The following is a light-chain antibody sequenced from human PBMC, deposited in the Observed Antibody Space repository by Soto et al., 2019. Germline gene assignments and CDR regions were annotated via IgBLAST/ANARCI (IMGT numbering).Light chain of an antibody. CDR1: SSDVGGYNY. Sequence: QSALTQPASVSGSPGQSITISCTGTSSDVGGYNYVSWYQQHPGKAPKLIIYNVSNRPSGVSNRFSGSKSGNTASLTISGLQAEDVGHYYCSSFTSSNTVLFGGGTKLTVL. CDR2: NVS. V-gene: IGLV2-14*01. J-gene: IGLJ2*01. CDR3: SSFTSSNTVL.